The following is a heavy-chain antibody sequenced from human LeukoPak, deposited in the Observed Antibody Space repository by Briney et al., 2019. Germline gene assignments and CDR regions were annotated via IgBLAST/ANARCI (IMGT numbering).Heavy chain of an antibody. V-gene: IGHV4-39*07. D-gene: IGHD3-10*01. CDR1: GSSITSSPYH. Sequence: PSETLSLTCTVSGSSITSSPYHWAWIRQPPGRGPEWIGTVSHSGATQYNPSLTSRVTISLDTSKNQFSLKLSSVTAADTAVYYCARASRIGSGSYHWGQGTLVTVSS. J-gene: IGHJ5*02. CDR3: ARASRIGSGSYH. CDR2: VSHSGAT.